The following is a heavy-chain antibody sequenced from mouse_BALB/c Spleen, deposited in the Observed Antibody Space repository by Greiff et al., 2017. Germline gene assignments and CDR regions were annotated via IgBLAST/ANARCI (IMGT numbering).Heavy chain of an antibody. CDR1: GFTFSDYY. CDR3: AREGDYDRYAMDY. D-gene: IGHD2-4*01. Sequence: EVKLMESGGGLVKPGGSLKLSCAASGFTFSDYYMYWVRQTPEKRLEWVATISDGGSYTYYPDSVKGRFTISRDNAKNNLYLQMSILKSEDTAMYYCAREGDYDRYAMDYWGQGTSVTVSS. CDR2: ISDGGSYT. J-gene: IGHJ4*01. V-gene: IGHV5-4*02.